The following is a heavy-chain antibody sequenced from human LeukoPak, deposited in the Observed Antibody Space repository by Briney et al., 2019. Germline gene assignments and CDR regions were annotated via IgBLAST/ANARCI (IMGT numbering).Heavy chain of an antibody. CDR1: GFTFSSYA. J-gene: IGHJ4*02. Sequence: GASLRLSCAASGFTFSSYAMSWVRQAPGKGLEWVANIKQDGSEKYYVDSVKGRFTISRDNAKNSLYLQMNSLRAEDTAVYYCAREEVSGSYGYWGQGTLVTVSS. CDR2: IKQDGSEK. CDR3: AREEVSGSYGY. V-gene: IGHV3-7*01. D-gene: IGHD1-26*01.